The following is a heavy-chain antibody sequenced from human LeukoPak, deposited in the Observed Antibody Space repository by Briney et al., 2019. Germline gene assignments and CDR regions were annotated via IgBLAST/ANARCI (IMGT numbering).Heavy chain of an antibody. J-gene: IGHJ5*02. CDR2: INHSGST. CDR1: GGSFSGYY. V-gene: IGHV4-34*01. Sequence: SETLSLTCAVYGGSFSGYYWSWIRQPPGKGLEWIGEINHSGSTNYNPSLKSRVTISVDTSKNQFSLKLSSVTAADTAVYYCAGGGGWLRSGGWFDPWGQGTLVTVSS. D-gene: IGHD5-12*01. CDR3: AGGGGWLRSGGWFDP.